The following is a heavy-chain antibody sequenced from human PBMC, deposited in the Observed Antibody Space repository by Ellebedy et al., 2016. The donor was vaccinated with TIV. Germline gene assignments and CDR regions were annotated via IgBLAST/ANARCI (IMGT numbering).Heavy chain of an antibody. J-gene: IGHJ4*02. CDR2: IRYDGSNK. Sequence: GESLKISCAASGFTFSSYGMHWVRQAPGKGLEWVAFIRYDGSNKYYADSVKGRFTISRDNSKNTLYLQMNSLRAEDTAVYYCARQPLRYFDWLSSPFDYWGQGTLVTVSS. CDR1: GFTFSSYG. V-gene: IGHV3-30*02. CDR3: ARQPLRYFDWLSSPFDY. D-gene: IGHD3-9*01.